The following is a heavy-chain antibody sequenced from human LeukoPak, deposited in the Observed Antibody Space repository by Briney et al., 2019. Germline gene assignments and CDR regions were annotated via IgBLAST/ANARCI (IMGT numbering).Heavy chain of an antibody. Sequence: ASVRVSCKVSGYTLTELSMHWVRQAPGKGLEWMGGFDPEDGETTYAQKFQGRVTMTEDTSTDTAYMELSSLRSEDTAVYYCATVGANGSGSYTPYYYGMDVWGQGTTVTVSS. CDR2: FDPEDGET. CDR3: ATVGANGSGSYTPYYYGMDV. CDR1: GYTLTELS. D-gene: IGHD3-10*01. V-gene: IGHV1-24*01. J-gene: IGHJ6*02.